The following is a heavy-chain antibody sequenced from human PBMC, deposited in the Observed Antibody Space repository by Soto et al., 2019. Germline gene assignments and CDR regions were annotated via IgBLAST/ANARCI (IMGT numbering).Heavy chain of an antibody. J-gene: IGHJ4*02. CDR3: AREADYDFWRVVGYFDY. V-gene: IGHV3-21*01. Sequence: PGGSLRLSCAASGFPFSGYSMNWVRQAPGKGLEWVSSISTSSSYIRYADSVKGRFTISRDNAKNSLYLQMNSLRAEDTAVYYCAREADYDFWRVVGYFDYWGQGTPVTVSS. CDR1: GFPFSGYS. D-gene: IGHD3-3*01. CDR2: ISTSSSYI.